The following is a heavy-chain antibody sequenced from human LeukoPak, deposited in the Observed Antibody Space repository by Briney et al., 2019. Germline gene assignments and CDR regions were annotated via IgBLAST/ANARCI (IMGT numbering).Heavy chain of an antibody. CDR3: ARRPHRLAAGWFDP. CDR2: INPNSGGT. V-gene: IGHV1-2*02. CDR1: GYTFTGYY. Sequence: ASVKVSCKASGYTFTGYYMHWVRQAPGQGPEWMGWINPNSGGTNYAQKFQGRVTMTRDTSISTAYMELSRLRSDDTAVYYCARRPHRLAAGWFDPWGQGTLVTVSS. D-gene: IGHD3-9*01. J-gene: IGHJ5*02.